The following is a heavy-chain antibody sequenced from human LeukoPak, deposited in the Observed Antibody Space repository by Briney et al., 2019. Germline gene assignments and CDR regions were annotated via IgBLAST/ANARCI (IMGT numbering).Heavy chain of an antibody. CDR3: AAGDAMDY. CDR2: IKQDGSEI. Sequence: GGSLRLSCAASGFTFSSYAMSWVRQAPGKGLEWVANIKQDGSEIFYLDSVKGRFTISRDNTKNSLYLQMNSLRAEDAALYNCAAGDAMDYWGQGTLVSVSS. J-gene: IGHJ4*02. CDR1: GFTFSSYA. V-gene: IGHV3-7*01.